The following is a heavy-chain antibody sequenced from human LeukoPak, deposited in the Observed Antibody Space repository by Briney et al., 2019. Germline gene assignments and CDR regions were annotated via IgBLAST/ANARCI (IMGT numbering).Heavy chain of an antibody. CDR3: AKNSGSYRAIHWFDP. Sequence: GGSLRLSCAASGFTFSSYGMHWVRQAPGKGLEWVAFIRYDGSNKYYADSVKGRFTISRDNSKNTLYLQMNSLRAEDTAVYYCAKNSGSYRAIHWFDPWGQGTLVTVSS. V-gene: IGHV3-30*02. D-gene: IGHD1-26*01. CDR1: GFTFSSYG. CDR2: IRYDGSNK. J-gene: IGHJ5*02.